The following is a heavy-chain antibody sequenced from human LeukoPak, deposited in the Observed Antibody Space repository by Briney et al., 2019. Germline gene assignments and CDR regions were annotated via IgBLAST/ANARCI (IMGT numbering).Heavy chain of an antibody. V-gene: IGHV4-34*01. J-gene: IGHJ5*02. CDR2: ITYGGTT. CDR1: GVTYGGNH. Sequence: SETLSLTGGVYGVTYGGNHWIWLRQPPGKRLEWIGEITYGGTTNYNPSLRRRVTMSVDTSKKQFSLHLTSVTAADTAVYYCVRGRYCSNANCYYYYDPLVPGTHVSVSS. CDR3: VRGRYCSNANCYYYYDP. D-gene: IGHD2-2*01.